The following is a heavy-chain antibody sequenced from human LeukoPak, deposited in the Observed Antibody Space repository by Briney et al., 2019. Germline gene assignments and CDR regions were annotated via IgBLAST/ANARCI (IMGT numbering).Heavy chain of an antibody. CDR1: GGSISSSYYY. V-gene: IGHV4-39*07. J-gene: IGHJ3*01. CDR3: AKSNGYGLIDS. Sequence: SETLSLTCTVSGGSISSSYYYWCWIHPPPGKGLECIGNIFYSSSTYYGPSLNRRLTIVLNTTKNSFSLTPTSVTAADAAVYCCAKSNGYGLIDSWGQGTMVTVSS. CDR2: IFYSSST. D-gene: IGHD3-10*01.